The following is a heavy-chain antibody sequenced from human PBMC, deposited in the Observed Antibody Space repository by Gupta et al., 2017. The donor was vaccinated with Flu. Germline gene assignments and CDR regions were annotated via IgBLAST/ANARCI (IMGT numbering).Heavy chain of an antibody. CDR3: ARGSGYNEKSFDY. CDR1: VGSFNNFN. D-gene: IGHD1-1*01. Sequence: QAQLQQWGAGLLKPSETLSLTCAVYVGSFNNFNWSWIRQPPGEGLEWIGEINHTGNTNYNPSLKSRVTLSVDTSKNQFSLELSSVTAADTADYFCARGSGYNEKSFDYWGQGILVIVSS. J-gene: IGHJ4*02. CDR2: INHTGNT. V-gene: IGHV4-34*01.